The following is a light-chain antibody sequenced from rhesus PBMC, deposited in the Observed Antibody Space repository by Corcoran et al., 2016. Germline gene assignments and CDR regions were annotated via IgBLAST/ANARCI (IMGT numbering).Light chain of an antibody. CDR3: QQYNCPPFP. Sequence: DIQMTQSPSSLSASVGERVTISCRASQGISDWLAWYQQIPGKAPKLLIEKASPLQSGVPSRFTGSGSGTEFTLTISNLQPEDFATYYCQQYNCPPFPFGGGTKVEI. J-gene: IGKJ4*01. CDR1: QGISDW. CDR2: KAS. V-gene: IGKV1-21*01.